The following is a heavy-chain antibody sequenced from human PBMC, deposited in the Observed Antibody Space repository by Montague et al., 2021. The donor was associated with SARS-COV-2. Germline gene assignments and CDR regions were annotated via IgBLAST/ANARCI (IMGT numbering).Heavy chain of an antibody. Sequence: SETLSLTCTVSGGSLNGCFWSWIRQAPGKTLEWLGYVHYSGITNYNPSLKSRVVISVGTSKSQLSLRLASVTAADTAVYFCARDVWSEVYTFDHWGHGVLVTVSS. J-gene: IGHJ4*01. CDR3: ARDVWSEVYTFDH. D-gene: IGHD2-2*02. CDR1: GGSLNGCF. V-gene: IGHV4-59*01. CDR2: VHYSGIT.